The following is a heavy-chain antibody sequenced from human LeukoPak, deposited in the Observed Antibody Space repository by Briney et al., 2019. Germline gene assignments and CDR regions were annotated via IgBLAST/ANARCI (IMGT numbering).Heavy chain of an antibody. D-gene: IGHD2-15*01. J-gene: IGHJ4*02. Sequence: ASVKVSCKASGYTFTSYDINWVRQATGQGLEWMGWMNPNSGNTGYAQKFQGRVTMTRNTSISTAYMELSSLRSEDTAVYYCASDCSGGSCYSGKFDYWGQGTLVTVSS. CDR2: MNPNSGNT. CDR1: GYTFTSYD. CDR3: ASDCSGGSCYSGKFDY. V-gene: IGHV1-8*01.